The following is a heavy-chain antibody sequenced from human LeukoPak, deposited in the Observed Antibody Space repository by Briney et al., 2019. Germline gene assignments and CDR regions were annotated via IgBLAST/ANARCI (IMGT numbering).Heavy chain of an antibody. CDR3: AKEDGGIAAGGLQVVH. J-gene: IGHJ4*02. V-gene: IGHV3-33*06. D-gene: IGHD6-13*01. CDR2: IWYDGSNK. Sequence: PGGSLRLSCAPSGCTFSSYGMHWVRHAPGKGLEWVAVIWYDGSNKYYADSVKVRFTISRDNSKNTLYLQMNRLRAEDTAVYYCAKEDGGIAAGGLQVVHWGQGTLVTVSS. CDR1: GCTFSSYG.